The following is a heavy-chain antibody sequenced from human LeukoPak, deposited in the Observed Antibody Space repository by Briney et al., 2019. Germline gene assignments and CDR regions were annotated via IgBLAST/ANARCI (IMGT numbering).Heavy chain of an antibody. CDR3: AKDMKKRLDY. CDR1: GFTFSNYG. CDR2: IRYDGTNI. J-gene: IGHJ4*02. Sequence: GGSLRLSCTASGFTFSNYGMHWIRQAPGKGLEWVAFIRYDGTNIYYADSVKGRFTISRDNSKNTLYLQMNSLRAEDTAVYYCAKDMKKRLDYWGQGTLVTVSS. D-gene: IGHD3-16*01. V-gene: IGHV3-30*02.